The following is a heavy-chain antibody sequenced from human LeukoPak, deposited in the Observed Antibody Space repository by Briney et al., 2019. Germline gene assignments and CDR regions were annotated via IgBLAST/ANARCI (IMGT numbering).Heavy chain of an antibody. V-gene: IGHV3-23*01. J-gene: IGHJ6*02. CDR1: GFTFSSYA. CDR3: AKGSPNRVVVPAAIVPYYYYYGMDV. D-gene: IGHD2-2*02. CDR2: ISGSGGST. Sequence: GGSLRLSCAASGFTFSSYAMSWVRQAPGKGLEWVSAISGSGGSTYYADSVKGRFTISRDNSKNTLYLQMNSLRAEDTAVYYCAKGSPNRVVVPAAIVPYYYYYGMDVWGQGTTVTVSS.